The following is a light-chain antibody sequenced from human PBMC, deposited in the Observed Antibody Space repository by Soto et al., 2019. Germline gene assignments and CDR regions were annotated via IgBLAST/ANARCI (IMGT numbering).Light chain of an antibody. CDR2: DAT. CDR1: KIGSKI. Sequence: SYDLTQPPSGSEAQGQTSKITCGGDKIGSKIVHWYKQRPGQAPVAVVFDATDRPSGIPDRISASRSGDTATLTISRVDAGDEADYYCQVWASTAEFFVFGSGTKVTVL. V-gene: IGLV3-21*02. J-gene: IGLJ1*01. CDR3: QVWASTAEFFV.